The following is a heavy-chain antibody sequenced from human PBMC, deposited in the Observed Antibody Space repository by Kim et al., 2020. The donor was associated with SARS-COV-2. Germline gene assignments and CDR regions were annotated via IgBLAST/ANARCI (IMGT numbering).Heavy chain of an antibody. D-gene: IGHD2-2*02. Sequence: GGSLRLSCAASGFTFSSYAMSWVRQAPGKGLEWVSAITGYGGRTFYADSVKGRFTISRDNSKNTLYLQMSSLRAEDTAVYYCAKEGDIVIEPAAIGGDSWGQGTLVTVSS. CDR2: ITGYGGRT. CDR1: GFTFSSYA. CDR3: AKEGDIVIEPAAIGGDS. V-gene: IGHV3-23*01. J-gene: IGHJ5*01.